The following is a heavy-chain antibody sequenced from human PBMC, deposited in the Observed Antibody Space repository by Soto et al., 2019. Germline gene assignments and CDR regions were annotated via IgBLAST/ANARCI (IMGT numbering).Heavy chain of an antibody. V-gene: IGHV2-5*01. J-gene: IGHJ6*02. CDR3: AHSTYGSSSWFPPYYYYYGKDA. D-gene: IGHD6-13*01. CDR1: GFSLSTSGVG. CDR2: IYWNDDK. Sequence: SGPTLVNPTQTLTLTCTFSGFSLSTSGVGVGWIRQPPGKALEWLALIYWNDDKRYSPSLKSRLTITKDTSKNQVVLTMTNMDPVDTATYYCAHSTYGSSSWFPPYYYYYGKDAWGQGTTVTVSS.